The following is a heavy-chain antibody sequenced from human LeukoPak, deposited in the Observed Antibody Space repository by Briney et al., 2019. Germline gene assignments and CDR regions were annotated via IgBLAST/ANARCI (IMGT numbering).Heavy chain of an antibody. D-gene: IGHD3-22*01. Sequence: GGSLRLSCAASGFTFSSYWMSWVRQAPGKGLEWVANIKQDGSEKYYVDSVKGRFTISRDNAKNSLYLQMNSLRAEDTAVYYCARDPSIIDYDSSGYRLNWGQGTLVTVSS. CDR1: GFTFSSYW. V-gene: IGHV3-7*01. CDR2: IKQDGSEK. CDR3: ARDPSIIDYDSSGYRLN. J-gene: IGHJ4*02.